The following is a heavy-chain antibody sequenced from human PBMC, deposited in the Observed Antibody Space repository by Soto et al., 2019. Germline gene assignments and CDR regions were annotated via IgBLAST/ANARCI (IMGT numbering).Heavy chain of an antibody. V-gene: IGHV3-30*18. CDR1: GFTFSSYG. J-gene: IGHJ4*02. D-gene: IGHD3-22*01. Sequence: ESGGGVVQPGRSLRLSCAASGFTFSSYGMHWVRQAPGKGLEWVAVISYDGSNKYYADSVKGRFTISRDNSKNTLYLQMNSLRAEDTAVYYCAKEWVYDSSGWSFDYWGQGTLVTVSS. CDR3: AKEWVYDSSGWSFDY. CDR2: ISYDGSNK.